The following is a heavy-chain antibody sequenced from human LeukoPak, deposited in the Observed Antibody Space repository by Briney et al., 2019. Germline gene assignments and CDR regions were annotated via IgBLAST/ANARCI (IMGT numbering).Heavy chain of an antibody. CDR3: AKAGYIAVADTLFDY. CDR1: GFTFSSYG. CDR2: ISYDGSNK. Sequence: GGSLRLSCAASGFTFSSYGMHRVRQAPGKGLEWVAVISYDGSNKYYADSVKGRFTISRDNSKNKLYLQMNSLRAEDTAVYYCAKAGYIAVADTLFDYWGQGTLVTVSS. D-gene: IGHD6-19*01. V-gene: IGHV3-30*18. J-gene: IGHJ4*02.